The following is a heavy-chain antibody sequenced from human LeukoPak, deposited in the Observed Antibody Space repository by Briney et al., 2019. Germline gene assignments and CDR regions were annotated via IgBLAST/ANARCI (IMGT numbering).Heavy chain of an antibody. J-gene: IGHJ6*03. CDR3: ARGPADSSGYVYYYYYYMDV. Sequence: GASVKVSCKASGGTFSSYAISWVRQALGQGLEWMGGIIPIFGTANYAQKFQGRVTITADESTSTAYMELSSLRSEDTAVYYCARGPADSSGYVYYYYYYMDVWGKGTTVTVS. D-gene: IGHD3-22*01. V-gene: IGHV1-69*13. CDR2: IIPIFGTA. CDR1: GGTFSSYA.